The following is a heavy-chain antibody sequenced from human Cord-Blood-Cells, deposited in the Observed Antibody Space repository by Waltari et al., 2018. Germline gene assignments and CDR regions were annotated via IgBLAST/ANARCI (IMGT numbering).Heavy chain of an antibody. V-gene: IGHV4-39*01. J-gene: IGHJ4*02. Sequence: QLQLQESGPGLVKPSETLSLTCTVSGGSIRSSRYYWGWIRQPPGQGLEWIGSIYYSGSTYYNPSLKSRVTISVDTSKNQFSLKLSSVTAADTAVYYCARHVVSNGETIFGVVIIPHFDYWGQGTLVTVSS. CDR2: IYYSGST. CDR1: GGSIRSSRYY. CDR3: ARHVVSNGETIFGVVIIPHFDY. D-gene: IGHD3-3*01.